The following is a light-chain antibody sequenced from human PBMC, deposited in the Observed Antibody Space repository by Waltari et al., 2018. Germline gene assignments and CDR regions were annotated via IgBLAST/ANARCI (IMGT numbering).Light chain of an antibody. CDR1: PSNIGSNY. Sequence: QSVLTQPPSASGTPGQRVTLSCSGSPSNIGSNYVSWYQHLPGMAPKLLISRNNQLPSGVSDRFSASKSGTSASLAISGLRSDDEAEYYCAAWDDSLRGAVFGTGTKVSVL. V-gene: IGLV1-47*01. J-gene: IGLJ1*01. CDR3: AAWDDSLRGAV. CDR2: RNN.